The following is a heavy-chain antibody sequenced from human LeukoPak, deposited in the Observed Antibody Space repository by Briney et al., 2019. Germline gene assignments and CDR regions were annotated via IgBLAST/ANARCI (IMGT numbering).Heavy chain of an antibody. Sequence: PGGSLRLSCAASRFTFSSFGMSWVRQAPGRGLEWVSGISGSGDNTYYADSVKGRFTISRDNSKNTLYLQMNSLRAEDTAVYYCAKNPGLIYSYTYFDYWGQGTLVTVSS. CDR1: RFTFSSFG. V-gene: IGHV3-23*01. D-gene: IGHD5-18*01. CDR2: ISGSGDNT. J-gene: IGHJ4*02. CDR3: AKNPGLIYSYTYFDY.